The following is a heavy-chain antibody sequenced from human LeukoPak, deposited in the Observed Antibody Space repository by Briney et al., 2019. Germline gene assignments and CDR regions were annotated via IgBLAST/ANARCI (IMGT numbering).Heavy chain of an antibody. CDR1: GFTFSNYA. CDR2: ITDSGGGT. V-gene: IGHV3-23*01. J-gene: IGHJ4*02. D-gene: IGHD1-7*01. Sequence: PGGSLRLSCAASGFTFSNYAMSWVRQAPGKGLEWVSAITDSGGGTYYADSVKGRFTISRDNSENTLYLQIHILRAEDTAVYYCAKHLNGTKSSDYWGQGALVTVSS. CDR3: AKHLNGTKSSDY.